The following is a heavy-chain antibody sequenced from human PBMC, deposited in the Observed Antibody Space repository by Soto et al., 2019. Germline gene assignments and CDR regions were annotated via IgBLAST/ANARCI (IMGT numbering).Heavy chain of an antibody. J-gene: IGHJ5*02. CDR1: GGSFSGYY. V-gene: IGHV4-34*01. Sequence: SETLSLTCAVYGGSFSGYYWSWIRQPPGKGLEWIGEINHSGSTNYNPSLKSRVTISVDTSKNQFSLKLSSVTAADTAVYYCARGSNPYYDFWSGYYTWWFDPWGQGTLVPVSS. CDR3: ARGSNPYYDFWSGYYTWWFDP. D-gene: IGHD3-3*01. CDR2: INHSGST.